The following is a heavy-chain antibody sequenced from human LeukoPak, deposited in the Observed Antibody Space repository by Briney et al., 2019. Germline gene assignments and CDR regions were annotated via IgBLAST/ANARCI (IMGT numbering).Heavy chain of an antibody. CDR3: AREASFGYSGNDFRTLDV. V-gene: IGHV3-21*01. J-gene: IGHJ6*02. CDR2: ISSSSSYI. D-gene: IGHD5-12*01. Sequence: GGSLRLSCAASGFTFSSYSMNWVRQAPGKGLEWGSSISSSSSYIYYADSVKGRFTISRDNAKNSLYLQMNSLRAEDTAVYYCAREASFGYSGNDFRTLDVWGQGTTVIVSS. CDR1: GFTFSSYS.